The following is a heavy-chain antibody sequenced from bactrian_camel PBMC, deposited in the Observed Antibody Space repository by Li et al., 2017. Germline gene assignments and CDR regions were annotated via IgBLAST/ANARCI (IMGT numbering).Heavy chain of an antibody. Sequence: VQLVESGGGSVQAGGSLNLSCSVSGQTDRSRTMAWFRQAPGKEREGIASISRSSFRIQYSDSAKGRFTISHDSTENTLYLQMETLKPEDTAMYYCAARFSGDYYYTSLQHSDYRYWGQGTQVTVS. J-gene: IGHJ4*01. CDR2: ISRSSFRI. D-gene: IGHD2*01. CDR1: GQTDRSRT. V-gene: IGHV3-3*01. CDR3: AARFSGDYYYTSLQHSDYRY.